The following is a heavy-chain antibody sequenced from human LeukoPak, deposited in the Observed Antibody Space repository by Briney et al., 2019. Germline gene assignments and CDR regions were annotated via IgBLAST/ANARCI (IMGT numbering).Heavy chain of an antibody. D-gene: IGHD4-17*01. J-gene: IGHJ4*02. Sequence: PSETLSLTCTVSGGSISSGSYYWSWIRQPAGKGLEWIGRIYYSGSTNYNPSLKSRVTISVDTSKNQFSLKLSSVTAADTAVYYCARVYGALDYWGQGTLVTVSS. V-gene: IGHV4-61*10. CDR2: IYYSGST. CDR3: ARVYGALDY. CDR1: GGSISSGSYY.